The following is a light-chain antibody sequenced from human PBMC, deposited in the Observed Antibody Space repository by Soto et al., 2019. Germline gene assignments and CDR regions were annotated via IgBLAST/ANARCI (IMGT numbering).Light chain of an antibody. Sequence: EIVMTQSPATLSVSPGERATLSCRASQSVSSNLAWYQQKPGQAPRLLIYGASTRATGIPARFRGSGSGTDFTLTISSLQSEDFAVYFCQQYHIWPSWTFGQGTKVDI. CDR1: QSVSSN. CDR2: GAS. J-gene: IGKJ1*01. CDR3: QQYHIWPSWT. V-gene: IGKV3-15*01.